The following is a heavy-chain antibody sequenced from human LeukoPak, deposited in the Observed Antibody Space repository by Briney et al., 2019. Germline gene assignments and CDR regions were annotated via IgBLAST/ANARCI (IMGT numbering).Heavy chain of an antibody. CDR3: ATDIVVVPAAVP. Sequence: GRSLRLSCAASGFTFSSYGMHWVRQAPGKGLEWVAVISYDGSNKYYADSVKGRFTISRDNSKNTLYLQMNSLRAEDTAVYYCATDIVVVPAAVPWGQGTLVTVSS. V-gene: IGHV3-30*03. J-gene: IGHJ5*02. CDR1: GFTFSSYG. CDR2: ISYDGSNK. D-gene: IGHD2-2*01.